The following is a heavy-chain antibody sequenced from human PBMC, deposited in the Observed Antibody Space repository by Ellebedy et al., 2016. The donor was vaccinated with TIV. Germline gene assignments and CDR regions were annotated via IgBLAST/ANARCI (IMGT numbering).Heavy chain of an antibody. CDR2: IIPILGIA. D-gene: IGHD4-23*01. CDR3: ARIYYGGNEPFNY. V-gene: IGHV1-69*04. Sequence: ASVKVSCKASGGTFSSYAISWVRQAPGQGLEWMGRIIPILGIANYAQKFQGRVTITADKSTSTAYMELSSLRSEDTAVYYCARIYYGGNEPFNYWGQGTLVTVSS. J-gene: IGHJ4*02. CDR1: GGTFSSYA.